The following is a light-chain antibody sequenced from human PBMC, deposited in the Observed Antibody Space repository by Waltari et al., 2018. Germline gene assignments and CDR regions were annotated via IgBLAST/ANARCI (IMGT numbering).Light chain of an antibody. J-gene: IGKJ1*01. V-gene: IGKV1-12*01. CDR3: QQAKTFPPT. CDR1: QYISSW. Sequence: DIQLTQSPSSVSASVGDRVTITCRSSQYISSWLAWYQQKPGQAPKLLISAASTLQSGVPSRFSGSGSGTDFILTISSLQPEDFATYHCQQAKTFPPTFGQGTRVEIK. CDR2: AAS.